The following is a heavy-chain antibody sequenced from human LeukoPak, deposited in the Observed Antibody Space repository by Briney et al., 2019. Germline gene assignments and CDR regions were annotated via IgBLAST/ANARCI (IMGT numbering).Heavy chain of an antibody. D-gene: IGHD6-13*01. CDR1: GYSFTSYW. Sequence: GESLQISCKGSGYSFTSYWISWVRQMPGKGLEWMGRIDPSDSYTNYSPSFQGHVTISADKSISTAYLQWSSLKASDTAMYYCARHRPGIAAAGTVNWFDPWGQGTLATVSS. J-gene: IGHJ5*02. CDR3: ARHRPGIAAAGTVNWFDP. V-gene: IGHV5-10-1*01. CDR2: IDPSDSYT.